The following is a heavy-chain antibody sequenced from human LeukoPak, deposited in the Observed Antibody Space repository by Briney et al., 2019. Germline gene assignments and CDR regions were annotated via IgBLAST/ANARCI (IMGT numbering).Heavy chain of an antibody. J-gene: IGHJ3*01. D-gene: IGHD3-16*01. Sequence: SETLSLTCTVSGGSITSHFWTWIRQAPGKGLEWVGYVSKSGSTNYNPSLQSRITISVDTSKNQFFLKLTSMTAADTAVYFCARDDYGVFDAFDFWGQGTVVTVSS. CDR3: ARDDYGVFDAFDF. V-gene: IGHV4-4*08. CDR2: VSKSGST. CDR1: GGSITSHF.